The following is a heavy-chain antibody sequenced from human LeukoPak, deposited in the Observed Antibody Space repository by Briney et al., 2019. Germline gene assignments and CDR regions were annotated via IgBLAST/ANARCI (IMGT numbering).Heavy chain of an antibody. CDR1: GGSISSNNYY. Sequence: SETLSLTCTVSGGSISSNNYYWGWIRQPPGKGLEWIGTMHYSGTTYYSPTLLSRGTMSVDMSKNQFSLKLYSMTVADTAVYYCAGHRCRGRYFDCGAFDTWGQGTPVTVSS. CDR2: MHYSGTT. J-gene: IGHJ4*02. V-gene: IGHV4-39*01. CDR3: AGHRCRGRYFDCGAFDT. D-gene: IGHD3-9*01.